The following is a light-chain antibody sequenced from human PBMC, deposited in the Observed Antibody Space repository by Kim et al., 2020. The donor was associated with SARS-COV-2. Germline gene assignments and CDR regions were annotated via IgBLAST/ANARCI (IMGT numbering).Light chain of an antibody. CDR3: QQYNSYSLWT. Sequence: DIQMTQSPSTLSASVGDRVTITCRASQSISSWLAWYQQKPGKAPKLLIYKASSLESGFPSRFSGSGSGTEFTLTISSLQPDDFATYYCQQYNSYSLWTFGQGTKVDIK. J-gene: IGKJ1*01. V-gene: IGKV1-5*03. CDR2: KAS. CDR1: QSISSW.